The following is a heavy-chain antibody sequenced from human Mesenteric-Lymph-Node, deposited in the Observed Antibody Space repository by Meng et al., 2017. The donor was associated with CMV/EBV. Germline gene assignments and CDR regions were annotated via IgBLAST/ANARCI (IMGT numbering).Heavy chain of an antibody. D-gene: IGHD2-15*01. J-gene: IGHJ4*02. V-gene: IGHV3-30*02. CDR1: GFTFSGYG. Sequence: GGSLRLSCAASGFTFSGYGMHWVRQAPGKGLEWVAFIGYDGRNKYYADSVKGRFTISRDGSTNTVHLHMNSLRGEDTALYYCARVALSYFFGFWGQGTLVTVSS. CDR2: IGYDGRNK. CDR3: ARVALSYFFGF.